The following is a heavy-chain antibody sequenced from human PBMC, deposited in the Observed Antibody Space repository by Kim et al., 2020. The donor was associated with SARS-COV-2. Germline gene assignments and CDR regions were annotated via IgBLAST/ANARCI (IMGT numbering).Heavy chain of an antibody. CDR3: ARMVYDSSGYYPSYYYYYYGMDV. V-gene: IGHV4-4*07. D-gene: IGHD3-22*01. Sequence: SETLSLTCTVSGGSISSYYWSWIRQPAGKGLEWIGRIYTSGSTNYNPSLKSRVTMSVDTSKNQFSLKLSSVTAADTAVYYCARMVYDSSGYYPSYYYYYYGMDVWGQGTTVTVSS. J-gene: IGHJ6*02. CDR1: GGSISSYY. CDR2: IYTSGST.